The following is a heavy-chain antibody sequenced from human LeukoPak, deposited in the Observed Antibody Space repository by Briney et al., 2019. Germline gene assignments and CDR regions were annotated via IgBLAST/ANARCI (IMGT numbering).Heavy chain of an antibody. D-gene: IGHD3-22*01. CDR1: GGSISSSSYY. J-gene: IGHJ4*02. V-gene: IGHV4-39*07. CDR2: IYYSGST. CDR3: ARDAGDSSGLGY. Sequence: SETLSLTCTVSGGSISSSSYYWGWIRQPPGKGLEWIGSIYYSGSTYYNPSLKSRVTISVDTSKNQFSLKLSSVTAADTAVYYCARDAGDSSGLGYWGQGTLVTVSS.